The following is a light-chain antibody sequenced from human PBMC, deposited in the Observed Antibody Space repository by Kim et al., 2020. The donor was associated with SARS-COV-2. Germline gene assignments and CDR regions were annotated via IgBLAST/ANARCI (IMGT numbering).Light chain of an antibody. CDR2: GAS. CDR1: QTVSSDY. CDR3: QQYGTSPFT. V-gene: IGKV3-20*01. J-gene: IGKJ3*01. Sequence: PGERAPLSCRASQTVSSDYLAWYQQKPGQAPRLLIYGASSRATGIPDRFSGSGAGTDFALTISRLEPEDFAVYYCQQYGTSPFTFGPGTKVDIK.